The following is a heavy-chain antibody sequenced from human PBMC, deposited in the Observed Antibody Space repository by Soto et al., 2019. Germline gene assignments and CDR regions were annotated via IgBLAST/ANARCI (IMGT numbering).Heavy chain of an antibody. CDR2: ISNGGVNS. D-gene: IGHD6-13*01. Sequence: EVQLLESGGGLVQPGWSLRLSCAASGFTFNNYVLTWVRQAPGKGLEWVSSISNGGVNSYYSDSVKGRFTISTDNTKNTRALQMSSLRAEDTAVYYCANDWIAAGGTPDAFDDCGQGTMVTVSS. CDR1: GFTFNNYV. CDR3: ANDWIAAGGTPDAFDD. V-gene: IGHV3-23*01. J-gene: IGHJ3*01.